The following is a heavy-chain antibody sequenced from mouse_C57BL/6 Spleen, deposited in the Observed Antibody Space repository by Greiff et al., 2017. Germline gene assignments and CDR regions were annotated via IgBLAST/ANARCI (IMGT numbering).Heavy chain of an antibody. CDR1: GFTFSDYY. CDR3: AKANWDEGYYFDY. D-gene: IGHD4-1*01. Sequence: EVMLVESEGGLVQPGSSMKLSCTASGFTFSDYYMAWVRQVPEKGLEWVANINYDGSSTHYLDSLKSRFIISRDNAKNILYLQMSSLKSEDTATYYCAKANWDEGYYFDYWGQGTTLTVSS. V-gene: IGHV5-16*01. CDR2: INYDGSST. J-gene: IGHJ2*01.